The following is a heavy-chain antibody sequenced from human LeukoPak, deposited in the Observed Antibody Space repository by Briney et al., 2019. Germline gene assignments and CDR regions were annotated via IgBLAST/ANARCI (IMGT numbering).Heavy chain of an antibody. CDR3: ATVLAARHYYYYYMDV. Sequence: ASVKVSCKASGGTFSSYVIGWVRQAPGQELEWMGGIIPIFGTANYAQKFQGRVTITADESTSTAYMELSSLRSEDTAVYYCATVLAARHYYYYYMDVWGKGTTVTVSS. CDR2: IIPIFGTA. V-gene: IGHV1-69*13. J-gene: IGHJ6*03. CDR1: GGTFSSYV. D-gene: IGHD6-6*01.